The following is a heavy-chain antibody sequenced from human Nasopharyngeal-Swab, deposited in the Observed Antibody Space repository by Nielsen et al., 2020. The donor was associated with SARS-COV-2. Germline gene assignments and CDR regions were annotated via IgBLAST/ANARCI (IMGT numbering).Heavy chain of an antibody. J-gene: IGHJ4*02. CDR2: IYYSGST. V-gene: IGHV4-61*01. D-gene: IGHD3-10*01. Sequence: SETLSLTCTVSGGSISSSSYYWSWIRQPPGKGLEWMGYIYYSGSTNYNPSLKSRVTISVDTSKNQFSLKLSSVTAADTAVYYCARDRGWYVDYWGQGTLVTVSS. CDR1: GGSISSSSYY. CDR3: ARDRGWYVDY.